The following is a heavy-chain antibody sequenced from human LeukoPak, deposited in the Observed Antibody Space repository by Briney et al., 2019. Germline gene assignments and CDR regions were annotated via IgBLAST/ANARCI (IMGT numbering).Heavy chain of an antibody. CDR2: IYYSGST. CDR3: ASVRAVAGSYYFDY. CDR1: GGSISSSSYY. D-gene: IGHD6-19*01. Sequence: SETLSFTCTVSGGSISSSSYYWGWIRQPPGKGLEWIGSIYYSGSTYYNPSLKSRVTISVDTSKNQFSLKLSSVTAADTAVYYCASVRAVAGSYYFDYWGQGTLVTVSS. V-gene: IGHV4-39*01. J-gene: IGHJ4*02.